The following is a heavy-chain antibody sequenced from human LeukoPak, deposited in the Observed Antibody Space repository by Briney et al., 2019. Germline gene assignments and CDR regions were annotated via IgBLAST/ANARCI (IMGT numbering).Heavy chain of an antibody. D-gene: IGHD6-13*01. V-gene: IGHV1-69*01. Sequence: SVKVSCKASGGTFSSYAISWVRQAPGQGLEWMGGIIPIFGTANYAQEFQGRVTITADESTSTAYMELSSLRSEDTAVYYCARSSAAAGFTEVIEYFQHWGQGTLVTVSS. J-gene: IGHJ1*01. CDR1: GGTFSSYA. CDR3: ARSSAAAGFTEVIEYFQH. CDR2: IIPIFGTA.